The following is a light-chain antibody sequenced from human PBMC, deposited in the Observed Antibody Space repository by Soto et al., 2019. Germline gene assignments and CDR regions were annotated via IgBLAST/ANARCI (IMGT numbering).Light chain of an antibody. CDR1: SSDVGGYDY. Sequence: QSALTQPRSVSESPGQSVTISCTGTSSDVGGYDYLSWYQQHPGKAPKLMIYDVTKRPSGVPDRFSGSKSGNTASLTISGLQTEDEADYYCCSYAGSYTYVFGPGTKLTVL. V-gene: IGLV2-11*01. CDR2: DVT. CDR3: CSYAGSYTYV. J-gene: IGLJ1*01.